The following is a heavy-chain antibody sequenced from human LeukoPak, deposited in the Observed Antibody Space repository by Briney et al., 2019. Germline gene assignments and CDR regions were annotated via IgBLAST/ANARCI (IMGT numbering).Heavy chain of an antibody. CDR1: GGSFSGYY. D-gene: IGHD6-19*01. J-gene: IGHJ5*02. CDR2: INHSGST. Sequence: SETLSPTCAVYGGSFSGYYWSWIRQPPGKGLEWIGEINHSGSTNYNPSLKSRVTISVDTSKNQFSLKLSSVTAADTAVYYCARLGGSGWPHWFDPWGQGTLVTVSS. V-gene: IGHV4-34*01. CDR3: ARLGGSGWPHWFDP.